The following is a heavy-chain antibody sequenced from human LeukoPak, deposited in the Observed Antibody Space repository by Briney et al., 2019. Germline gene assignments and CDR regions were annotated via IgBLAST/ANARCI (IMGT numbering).Heavy chain of an antibody. J-gene: IGHJ3*02. CDR2: MNPNSGNT. CDR3: AFVLSDWDAFDI. Sequence: ASVKVSCKASGYTFTSYDINWVRQATGQGLEWMGWMNPNSGNTGYAQKFQGRVTITRNTSISTAYMELSSLRSEDTAVYYCAFVLSDWDAFDIWGQGTMVTVSS. V-gene: IGHV1-8*03. D-gene: IGHD2-21*02. CDR1: GYTFTSYD.